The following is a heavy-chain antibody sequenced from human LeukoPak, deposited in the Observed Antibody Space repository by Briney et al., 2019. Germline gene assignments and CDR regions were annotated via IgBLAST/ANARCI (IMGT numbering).Heavy chain of an antibody. CDR1: GFTFSSYA. CDR2: ISGSGGST. V-gene: IGHV3-23*01. J-gene: IGHJ4*02. Sequence: GGSLRLSCAASGFTFSSYAMSWVRQAPGKGLEWVSAISGSGGSTYYADSVKGRFTISRDNSKNTLYLQMNSLRAEDTAVYYCAKQTYDILTGSLSYFDYWGQGTLVTVSS. D-gene: IGHD3-9*01. CDR3: AKQTYDILTGSLSYFDY.